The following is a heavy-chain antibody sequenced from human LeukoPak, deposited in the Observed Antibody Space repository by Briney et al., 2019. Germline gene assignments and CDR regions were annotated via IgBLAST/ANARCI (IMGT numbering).Heavy chain of an antibody. D-gene: IGHD3-10*01. Sequence: GSSVKVSCKTSGDTFNSYGISWVRQAPGQGLEWMGGIIPISGAPEYAQKFQGRVTIITDESTSTAYMELSSLTSDDTAVYYCARGPRDGSGSSYFQHWGQGTLVTVSS. V-gene: IGHV1-69*05. J-gene: IGHJ1*01. CDR1: GDTFNSYG. CDR2: IIPISGAP. CDR3: ARGPRDGSGSSYFQH.